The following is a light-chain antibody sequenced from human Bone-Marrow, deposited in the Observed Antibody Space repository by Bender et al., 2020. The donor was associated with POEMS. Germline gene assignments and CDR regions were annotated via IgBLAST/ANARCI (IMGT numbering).Light chain of an antibody. V-gene: IGLV1-44*01. CDR2: INN. CDR3: AAWEDSLNGWV. J-gene: IGLJ3*02. CDR1: SSNIGRNY. Sequence: QSMLTQPPSASGTPGQRVTISCSGGSSNIGRNYVYWYQQLPGTAPKLLIYINNQRPSGVPDRFSGSKSGASASLAISGLQSEDEADYYCAAWEDSLNGWVFGGGTKLTVL.